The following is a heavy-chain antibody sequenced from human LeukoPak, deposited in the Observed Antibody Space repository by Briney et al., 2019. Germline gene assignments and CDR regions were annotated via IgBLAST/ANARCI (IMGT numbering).Heavy chain of an antibody. V-gene: IGHV4-4*02. CDR3: TRSLGVVIHGGMDV. Sequence: SGTLSLTCGVSGGSISSTNWWSWVRQPPGQGLEWIGEISLSGRTNYNPSLKSRVTMSLDESKNHLSLNLASVTAADTAVYYCTRSLGVVIHGGMDVWGQGTTVTVSS. J-gene: IGHJ6*02. D-gene: IGHD3-3*01. CDR1: GGSISSTNW. CDR2: ISLSGRT.